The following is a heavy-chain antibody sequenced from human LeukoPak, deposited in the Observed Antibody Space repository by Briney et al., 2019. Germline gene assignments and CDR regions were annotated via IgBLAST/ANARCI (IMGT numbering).Heavy chain of an antibody. CDR3: ARVGKITPFSDYYSYGMDV. CDR2: ISAYNGNT. D-gene: IGHD2-15*01. Sequence: ASMKVSCKASGYTFTSYGISWVRQAPGQGLEWMGWISAYNGNTNYAQKFQGRVTMTTDTSTSTAYMELRSLRPDDTAVYYCARVGKITPFSDYYSYGMDVWGKGTTVTVSS. CDR1: GYTFTSYG. V-gene: IGHV1-18*04. J-gene: IGHJ6*04.